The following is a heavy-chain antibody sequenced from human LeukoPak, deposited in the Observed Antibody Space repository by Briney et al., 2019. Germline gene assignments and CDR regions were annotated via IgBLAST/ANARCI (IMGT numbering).Heavy chain of an antibody. CDR2: ISYTRGS. CDR1: GDSISRYY. CDR3: ARSYGLGNYFDS. D-gene: IGHD3-10*01. J-gene: IGHJ4*02. V-gene: IGHV4-59*01. Sequence: PSETLSLTCTVPGDSISRYYWSWIRQPPGKGLEWIGYISYTRGSNYSPSLRSRVTMSVDTSENQFALKLSSVTAADTAVYYCARSYGLGNYFDSWGQGTLITVSS.